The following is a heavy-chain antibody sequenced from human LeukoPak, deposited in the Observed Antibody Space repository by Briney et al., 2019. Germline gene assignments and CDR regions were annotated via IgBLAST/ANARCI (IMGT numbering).Heavy chain of an antibody. CDR2: ISTSSSTI. D-gene: IGHD3-16*01. CDR3: ARDPPSGGFDS. J-gene: IGHJ4*02. V-gene: IGHV3-48*01. CDR1: GFTFSSYS. Sequence: GGSLRLSCTASGFTFSSYSMNWVRQAPGKGLEWVSYISTSSSTIYNADSVKGRFTISRDDAKNSLYLQMNSLRVEDTAVYCCARDPPSGGFDSWGQGTLVTVSS.